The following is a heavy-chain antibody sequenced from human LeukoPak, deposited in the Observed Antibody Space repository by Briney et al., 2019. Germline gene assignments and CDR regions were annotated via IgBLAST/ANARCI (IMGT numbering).Heavy chain of an antibody. V-gene: IGHV3-21*01. Sequence: GGSLRLSCAASGFTFSSYSMNWVRQAPGKGLEWVSSISSSSSYIYYADSVKGRLTISRDNAKNSLYLQMNSLRAEDTAVYYCARSVVTYYYYMDVWGKGTTVTVSS. D-gene: IGHD4-23*01. CDR2: ISSSSSYI. CDR3: ARSVVTYYYYMDV. CDR1: GFTFSSYS. J-gene: IGHJ6*03.